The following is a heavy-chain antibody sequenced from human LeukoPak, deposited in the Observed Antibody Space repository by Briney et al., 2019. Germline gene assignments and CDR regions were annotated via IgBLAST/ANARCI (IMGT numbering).Heavy chain of an antibody. CDR3: ARDARRYNWYFDY. CDR1: GYTFTGYY. J-gene: IGHJ4*02. CDR2: INPNSGGT. Sequence: ASVKVSCKASGYTFTGYYMRWVRQAPGQGLEWMGWINPNSGGTNYAQKFQGRVTMTRDTSISTAYMELSRLRSDDTAVYYCARDARRYNWYFDYWGQGTLVTVSS. D-gene: IGHD1-20*01. V-gene: IGHV1-2*02.